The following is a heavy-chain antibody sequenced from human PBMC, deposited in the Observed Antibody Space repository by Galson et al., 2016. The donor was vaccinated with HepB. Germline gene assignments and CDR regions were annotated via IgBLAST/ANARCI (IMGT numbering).Heavy chain of an antibody. Sequence: SVKVSCKVSGYRFPTYGISWVRQAPGQGLEWLGWISANSGNTYYAQTFQDRVTMTRDTTASTVYMDLRSLRSDDTAVYYCARDVQFRLDYWGQGTLVTVSS. D-gene: IGHD5-24*01. J-gene: IGHJ4*02. CDR2: ISANSGNT. V-gene: IGHV1-18*04. CDR3: ARDVQFRLDY. CDR1: GYRFPTYG.